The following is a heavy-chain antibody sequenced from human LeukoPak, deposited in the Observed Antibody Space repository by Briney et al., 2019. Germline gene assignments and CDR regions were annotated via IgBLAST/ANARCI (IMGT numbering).Heavy chain of an antibody. J-gene: IGHJ6*02. Sequence: GGSLRLSCAASGFTFSDYYMSWIRQAPGKGLEWVSYISSSGSYTSYADSVKGRFTISRDNAKNSLYLQMNSLRAEDTAVYYCARGGFCTGTSCSPSAPAPYYYYGMDVWGQGTTVTVSS. V-gene: IGHV3-11*06. CDR3: ARGGFCTGTSCSPSAPAPYYYYGMDV. CDR2: ISSSGSYT. D-gene: IGHD2-2*01. CDR1: GFTFSDYY.